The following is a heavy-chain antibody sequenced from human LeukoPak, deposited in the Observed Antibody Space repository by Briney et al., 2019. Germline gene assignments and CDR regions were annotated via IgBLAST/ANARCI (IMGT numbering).Heavy chain of an antibody. D-gene: IGHD5-18*01. CDR3: WLWLDAFDI. CDR2: INPNSGGT. Sequence: ASVKVSCKASGYTFTSYGVSWVRQAPGQGLEWMGWINPNSGGTNYAQKFQGRVTMTRDTSISTAYMELSRLRSDDTAVYYCWLWLDAFDIWGQGTMVTVSS. J-gene: IGHJ3*02. V-gene: IGHV1-2*02. CDR1: GYTFTSYG.